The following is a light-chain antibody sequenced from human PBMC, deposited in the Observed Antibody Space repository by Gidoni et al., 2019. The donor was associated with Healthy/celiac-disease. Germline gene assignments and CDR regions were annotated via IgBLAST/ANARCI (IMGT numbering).Light chain of an antibody. CDR2: GAS. J-gene: IGKJ2*01. CDR1: QGVSTTY. CDR3: QQYGSSPGYT. Sequence: EIVLTQSPGTLALSPGERATLSCRASQGVSTTYVAWYQQKPGQAPRLLSYGASSRATGIPDRFSGSGSGTDFTLTISRLEPEDFAVYYCQQYGSSPGYTFGQGTKLEIK. V-gene: IGKV3-20*01.